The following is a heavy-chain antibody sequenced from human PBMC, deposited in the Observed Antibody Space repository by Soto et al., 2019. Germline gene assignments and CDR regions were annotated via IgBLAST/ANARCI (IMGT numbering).Heavy chain of an antibody. Sequence: STPLSLTFTVSDASLTTSCWTLIPQSPGKALEWIGYIYYTGSTNYNPSLKSRVTISVDTAKNQFSLKLRSVTAADTAVYYCASASSSFYYNYYFGMDGWGQGTTVTVS. CDR2: IYYTGST. CDR1: DASLTTSC. V-gene: IGHV4-59*01. CDR3: ASASSSFYYNYYFGMDG. D-gene: IGHD6-6*01. J-gene: IGHJ6*02.